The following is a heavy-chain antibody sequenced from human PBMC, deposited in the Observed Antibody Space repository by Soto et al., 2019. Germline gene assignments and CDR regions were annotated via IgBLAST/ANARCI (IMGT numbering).Heavy chain of an antibody. J-gene: IGHJ4*02. V-gene: IGHV1-3*04. CDR3: ARVAH. CDR1: GYIFTSQT. CDR2: INTGTGNT. Sequence: ASVKVSCKASGYIFTSQTVYWVRQAPGQSLEWMGWINTGTGNTRYSQQFQGRVTITRDMSARTAYMELSNLRFEDTAVYYCARVAHWGQGTLVTVSS.